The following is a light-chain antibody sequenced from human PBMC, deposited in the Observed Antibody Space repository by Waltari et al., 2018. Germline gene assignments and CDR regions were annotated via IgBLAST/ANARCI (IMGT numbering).Light chain of an antibody. CDR1: QSVSSY. V-gene: IGKV3-11*01. Sequence: EIVLTQSPATLSLSPGERATLSCRASQSVSSYLAWYQQKPGQAPRLLIDEASDRATGIPARFSGSGAGTEFTLTISSLEPEDFAVYYCQQRSTWPLTFGGGTKVEIK. CDR2: EAS. J-gene: IGKJ4*01. CDR3: QQRSTWPLT.